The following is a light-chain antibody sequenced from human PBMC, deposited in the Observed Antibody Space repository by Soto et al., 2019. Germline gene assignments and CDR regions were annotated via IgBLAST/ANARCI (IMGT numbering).Light chain of an antibody. Sequence: EVVLTQSPVTLSLSPGERATLSCRASQGVGSYVAWYQHKPGHLPRLLIYDTSNRAAGVPVRFSVSGSETDFTLTINGLQPDDFAVYYCQQRSTWPALTFGGGTKVEV. V-gene: IGKV3-11*01. CDR3: QQRSTWPALT. CDR2: DTS. J-gene: IGKJ4*01. CDR1: QGVGSY.